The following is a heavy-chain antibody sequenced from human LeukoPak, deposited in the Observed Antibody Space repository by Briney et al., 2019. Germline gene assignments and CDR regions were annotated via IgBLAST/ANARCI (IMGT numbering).Heavy chain of an antibody. J-gene: IGHJ4*02. CDR3: ARVWGQGSSGYYPF. D-gene: IGHD3-22*01. Sequence: ASVKVSCKASGGTFSSYAISWVRQAPGQGLEWMGGIIPIFGTANYAQKFQGRVTITADESTSTAYMELSSLRSEDTAVYYCARVWGQGSSGYYPFWGQGTLVTVSS. CDR2: IIPIFGTA. V-gene: IGHV1-69*13. CDR1: GGTFSSYA.